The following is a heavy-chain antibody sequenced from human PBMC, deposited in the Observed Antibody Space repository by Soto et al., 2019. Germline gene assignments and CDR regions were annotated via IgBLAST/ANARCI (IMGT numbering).Heavy chain of an antibody. CDR2: ISWNSGSI. CDR3: AKLRPLFGMDV. CDR1: GFTFDDYA. D-gene: IGHD5-12*01. J-gene: IGHJ6*02. Sequence: SLRLSCAASGFTFDDYAMHWVRQAPGKGLEWVSGISWNSGSIGYADSVKGRFTISRDNAKNSLYLQMNSLRAEDTALYYCAKLRPLFGMDVWGQGTTVTVSS. V-gene: IGHV3-9*01.